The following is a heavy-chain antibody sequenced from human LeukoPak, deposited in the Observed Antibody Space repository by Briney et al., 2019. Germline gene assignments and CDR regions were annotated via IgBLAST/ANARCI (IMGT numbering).Heavy chain of an antibody. Sequence: ASVKVSCKASGYTFTGYYMHWVRQAPGQGLEWMGWINPNSGGTNYAQKFQGRVTMTRDTSISTAYMELSRLRSDDTAVYYCARVGSSGWYYLDYWGQGTLVTVSS. V-gene: IGHV1-2*02. CDR3: ARVGSSGWYYLDY. J-gene: IGHJ4*02. CDR1: GYTFTGYY. CDR2: INPNSGGT. D-gene: IGHD6-19*01.